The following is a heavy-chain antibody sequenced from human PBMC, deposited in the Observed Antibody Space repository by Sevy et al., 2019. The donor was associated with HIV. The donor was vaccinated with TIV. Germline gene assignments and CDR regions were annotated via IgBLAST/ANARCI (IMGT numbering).Heavy chain of an antibody. CDR3: ARDVRREVVPAAIYYYYYGMDV. Sequence: SETLSLTCTVSGGSISSGGYYWGWIRQHPGKGLEWFGYIYYSGSTYYNPSLKSRVTISVDTSKNQFSLKLSSVTAADTAAYYCARDVRREVVPAAIYYYYYGMDVWGQRTTVTVSS. V-gene: IGHV4-31*03. D-gene: IGHD2-2*01. CDR1: GGSISSGGYY. J-gene: IGHJ6*02. CDR2: IYYSGST.